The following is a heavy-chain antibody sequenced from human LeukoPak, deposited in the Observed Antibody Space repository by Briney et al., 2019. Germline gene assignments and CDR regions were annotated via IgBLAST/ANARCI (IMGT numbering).Heavy chain of an antibody. V-gene: IGHV4-4*09. CDR1: GGSISNYY. Sequence: SETLSLTCTVSGGSISNYYWSWIRQPPGKGLEWIGYIYTSRTTNYNPSLKSRVTISVDTSKNQFSLRLSSVTAADTAVYYCARQYSSSSFFDYCGQGTLVTVSS. D-gene: IGHD6-6*01. J-gene: IGHJ4*02. CDR3: ARQYSSSSFFDY. CDR2: IYTSRTT.